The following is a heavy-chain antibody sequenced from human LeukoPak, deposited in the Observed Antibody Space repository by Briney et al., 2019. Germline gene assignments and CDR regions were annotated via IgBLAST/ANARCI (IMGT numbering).Heavy chain of an antibody. CDR3: AKAGSSGWSSSGGDY. J-gene: IGHJ4*02. V-gene: IGHV3-23*01. D-gene: IGHD6-19*01. Sequence: GGSLRLSCAASGSTFSNFAMSWVRQAPGKGLEWASTISGSGGSTFNADSVKGRFTISRENYKKSLFLQMNGLRAEDTAIYYCAKAGSSGWSSSGGDYWGQGSLVTVSS. CDR2: ISGSGGST. CDR1: GSTFSNFA.